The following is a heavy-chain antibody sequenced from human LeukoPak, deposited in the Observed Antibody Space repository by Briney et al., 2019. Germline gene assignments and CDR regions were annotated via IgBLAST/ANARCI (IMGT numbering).Heavy chain of an antibody. D-gene: IGHD6-19*01. V-gene: IGHV4-4*07. J-gene: IGHJ6*02. CDR3: ARVEGIAVAGTRFYYYGMDV. Sequence: SETLSLTCTVSGGSISSYYWSWIRQPAGKGLEWIGRIYTSGSTNYNPSLKSRVTMSVDTSKNQFSLKLSSMTAADTAVYYCARVEGIAVAGTRFYYYGMDVWGQGTTVTVSS. CDR1: GGSISSYY. CDR2: IYTSGST.